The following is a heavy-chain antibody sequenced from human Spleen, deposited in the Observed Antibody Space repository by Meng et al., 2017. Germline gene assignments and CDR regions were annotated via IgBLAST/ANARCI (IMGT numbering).Heavy chain of an antibody. V-gene: IGHV4-4*02. D-gene: IGHD4-17*01. J-gene: IGHJ4*02. Sequence: SETLSLTCAVSGVSISTTNWWSWVRQPPGKGLEWIGEVYHTGSTNYNPSLKSRVTISVDESKNQFSLNLSSVTAADTAVYYCARVRYGDYVDYWGQGTLVTVSS. CDR1: GVSISTTNW. CDR2: VYHTGST. CDR3: ARVRYGDYVDY.